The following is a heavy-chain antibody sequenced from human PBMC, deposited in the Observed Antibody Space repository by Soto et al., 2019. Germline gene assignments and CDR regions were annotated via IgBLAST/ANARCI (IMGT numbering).Heavy chain of an antibody. CDR1: GGSISSGGYS. Sequence: PSETLSLTCAVSGGSISSGGYSWSWIRQPPGKGLEWIGYIYHSGSTYYNPSLKSRVTISVDRSKNQFSLKLSSVTAADTAVYLCARGRVVAARHWGQGTLVTVSS. CDR3: ARGRVVAARH. J-gene: IGHJ4*02. CDR2: IYHSGST. V-gene: IGHV4-30-2*01. D-gene: IGHD2-15*01.